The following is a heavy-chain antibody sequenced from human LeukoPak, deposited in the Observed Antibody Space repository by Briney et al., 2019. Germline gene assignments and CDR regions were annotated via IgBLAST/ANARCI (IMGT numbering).Heavy chain of an antibody. Sequence: SQTLSLTCAISGVSVSSNSAAWNWIRQSPSRGLEWLGRTYYRSEWYNEYAVSVKSRIIINPDTSKNQFSLHLNSVTSEDTAVYYCAREVSVLDAFDIWGQGTMVTVSS. CDR3: AREVSVLDAFDI. CDR1: GVSVSSNSAA. CDR2: TYYRSEWYN. V-gene: IGHV6-1*01. D-gene: IGHD3-10*01. J-gene: IGHJ3*02.